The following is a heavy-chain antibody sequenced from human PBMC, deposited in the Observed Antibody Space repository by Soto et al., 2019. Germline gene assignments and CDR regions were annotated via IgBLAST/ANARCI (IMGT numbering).Heavy chain of an antibody. D-gene: IGHD1-20*01. Sequence: QITLKESGPTLVKPTQTLTLTCTFSGFSLSTSGVGVGWIRQPPGKALEWLALIYWDDDKRYSPSLKSRLTITKDTSKNQVVLTMTNMDPVDTATYYCAHTRYNWNDSTYYFDYWGQGTLVTVSS. J-gene: IGHJ4*02. V-gene: IGHV2-5*02. CDR1: GFSLSTSGVG. CDR2: IYWDDDK. CDR3: AHTRYNWNDSTYYFDY.